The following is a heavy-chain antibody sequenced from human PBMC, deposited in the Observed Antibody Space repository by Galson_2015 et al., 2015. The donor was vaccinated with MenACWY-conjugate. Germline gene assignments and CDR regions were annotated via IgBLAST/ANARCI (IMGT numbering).Heavy chain of an antibody. J-gene: IGHJ4*02. Sequence: SLRLSCAASGFTFSSYDLSWVRQAPGKGLEWVSASDSVGSTYYADSVKGRFTISRDNSKNTLYLQMNSLRAEDTAVFYCAKAPHGNIVAPPPAHWGQRNPGHRLL. D-gene: IGHD5-12*01. CDR1: GFTFSSYD. CDR2: SDSVGST. CDR3: AKAPHGNIVAPPPAH. V-gene: IGHV3-23*01.